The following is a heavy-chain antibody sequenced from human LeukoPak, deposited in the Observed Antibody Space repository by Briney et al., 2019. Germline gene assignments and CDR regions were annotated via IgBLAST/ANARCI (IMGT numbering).Heavy chain of an antibody. D-gene: IGHD1-26*01. CDR1: GFTFSSNW. CDR2: INEDGSTT. V-gene: IGHV3-74*01. Sequence: PGGSLRLSCAASGFTFSSNWMHWVRQAPGKGLVWVSRINEDGSTTNYADSVKGRSTIFRDNAKNTLYLQMNSLRAEDTAVYYCVRDLGGRPGHWGQGTLVTVSS. J-gene: IGHJ4*02. CDR3: VRDLGGRPGH.